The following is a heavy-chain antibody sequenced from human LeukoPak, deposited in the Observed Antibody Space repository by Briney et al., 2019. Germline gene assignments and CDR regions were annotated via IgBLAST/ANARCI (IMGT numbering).Heavy chain of an antibody. J-gene: IGHJ4*02. CDR1: GFTFSSFE. D-gene: IGHD3-10*01. V-gene: IGHV3-48*03. CDR3: ARDSSGNFIPDYFDY. CDR2: ISSTGNTI. Sequence: QPGGSLRLSCPTSGFTFSSFEMNWVRPAPGKGLGWVSYISSTGNTIYYADSVKGRFNPSRDNAKSSLYLRMNSLRAEDTAVYYCARDSSGNFIPDYFDYWGQGTLVTVSS.